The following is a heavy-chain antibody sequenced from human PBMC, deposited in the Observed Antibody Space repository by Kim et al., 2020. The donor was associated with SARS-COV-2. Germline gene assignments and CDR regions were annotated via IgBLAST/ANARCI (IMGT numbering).Heavy chain of an antibody. Sequence: GGSLRLSCVSSGFTFSTHGMYWVRQGPAKGLEWVAYIWYDGSNEDYGDSVRGRFTISRDNSKRTVYLEMNSLRVDDTAVYYCAKGVAAAGYYGLDVWGQGTGVLVSS. CDR1: GFTFSTHG. J-gene: IGHJ6*02. V-gene: IGHV3-33*03. CDR3: AKGVAAAGYYGLDV. D-gene: IGHD6-13*01. CDR2: IWYDGSNE.